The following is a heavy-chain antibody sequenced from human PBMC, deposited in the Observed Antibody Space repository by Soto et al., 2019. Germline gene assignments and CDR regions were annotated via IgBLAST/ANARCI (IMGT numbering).Heavy chain of an antibody. V-gene: IGHV4-30-4*01. J-gene: IGHJ5*02. CDR3: DREFRTNWFDP. CDR1: GGSISSGDYY. Sequence: SETLSLTCTVSGGSISSGDYYWSWIRQPPGKGLEWIGYIYYSGSTYYNPSLKSRVTISVDTSKNQFSLKLSSVTAADTAVYYCDREFRTNWFDPWGQGTLVTVSS. CDR2: IYYSGST.